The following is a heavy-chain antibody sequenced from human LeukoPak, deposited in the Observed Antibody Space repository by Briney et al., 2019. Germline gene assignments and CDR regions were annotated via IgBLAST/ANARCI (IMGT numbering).Heavy chain of an antibody. J-gene: IGHJ4*02. D-gene: IGHD5-24*01. CDR3: ASRSLDGDYFDY. V-gene: IGHV4-39*06. Sequence: SETLSLTCTVSGGSISSSSYYWGWIRQPPGKGLEWIGSIYYSGTTYYNPSLKSRVTISVDTSKNQFPLKLNSVTAADTAVYYCASRSLDGDYFDYWGQGTLVTVSS. CDR1: GGSISSSSYY. CDR2: IYYSGTT.